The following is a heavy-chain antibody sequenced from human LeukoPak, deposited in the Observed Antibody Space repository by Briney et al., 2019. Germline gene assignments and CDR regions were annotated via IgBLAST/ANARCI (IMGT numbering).Heavy chain of an antibody. D-gene: IGHD3-10*01. Sequence: SVKVSCKTSGGTFSNYAVTWVRQAPGQGLKWMGRIIPVLGMANYAQKFQGRVIITADESTRTAYIELTSLRSEDTALYFCAREGPTFYYDSGRDPSFDYWGQGTLVTVSS. CDR2: IIPVLGMA. CDR1: GGTFSNYA. V-gene: IGHV1-69*04. CDR3: AREGPTFYYDSGRDPSFDY. J-gene: IGHJ4*02.